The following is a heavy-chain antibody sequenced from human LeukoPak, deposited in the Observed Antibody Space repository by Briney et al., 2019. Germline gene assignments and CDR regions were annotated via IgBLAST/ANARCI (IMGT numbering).Heavy chain of an antibody. J-gene: IGHJ6*02. Sequence: PGRSLRLSCAASGFTFSSYAMSWVRQAPGKGLEWVSAISGSGGSTYYADSVKGRFTISRDNSKNTLYLQMNSLRAEDTAVYYCAKDWDILTGYRYYYYGMDVWGQGTTVTVSS. V-gene: IGHV3-23*01. CDR1: GFTFSSYA. CDR3: AKDWDILTGYRYYYYGMDV. CDR2: ISGSGGST. D-gene: IGHD3-9*01.